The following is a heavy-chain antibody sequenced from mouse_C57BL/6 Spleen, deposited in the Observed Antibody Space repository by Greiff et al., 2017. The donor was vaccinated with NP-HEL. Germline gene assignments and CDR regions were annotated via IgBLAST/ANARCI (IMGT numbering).Heavy chain of an antibody. D-gene: IGHD1-1*01. CDR1: GYTFTSYW. J-gene: IGHJ1*03. V-gene: IGHV1-50*01. CDR2: IDPSDSYT. CDR3: AYYGSSHWYFDV. Sequence: VKLQQPGAELVKPGASVKLSCKASGYTFTSYWMQWVKQRPGQGLEWIGEIDPSDSYTNYNQKFKGKATLTVDTSSSTAYMQLSSLTSEDSAVYYCAYYGSSHWYFDVWGTGTTVTVSS.